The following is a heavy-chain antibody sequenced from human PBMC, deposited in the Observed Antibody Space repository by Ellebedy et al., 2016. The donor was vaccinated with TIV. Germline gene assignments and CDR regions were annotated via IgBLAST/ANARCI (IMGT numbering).Heavy chain of an antibody. V-gene: IGHV3-30-3*01. CDR1: GFIFSSYA. CDR3: ARDRVHYAHFDY. CDR2: ISYDGSNK. Sequence: GESLKISCAASGFIFSSYAMHWVRQAPGKGLEWVAVISYDGSNKYYADSVKGRFTISRDNSKNTLYLQMNSLRAEDTAVYYCARDRVHYAHFDYWGQGTLVTVSP. J-gene: IGHJ4*02. D-gene: IGHD4-17*01.